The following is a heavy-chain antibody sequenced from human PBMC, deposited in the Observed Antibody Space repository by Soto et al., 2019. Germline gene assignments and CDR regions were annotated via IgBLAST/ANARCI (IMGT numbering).Heavy chain of an antibody. CDR2: IYYSGST. D-gene: IGHD6-19*01. CDR1: WFSIHIRRSY. J-gene: IGHJ6*02. Sequence: SGILTLTCPVPWFSIHIRRSYGGLILSPPGKGLEWIGSIYYSGSTYYNPSLKSRVTISVDTSKNQFSLKLRSVTAADTAVYYCARSSGWLYETYYYYYGMDVWGQGTTVS. CDR3: ARSSGWLYETYYYYYGMDV. V-gene: IGHV4-39*01.